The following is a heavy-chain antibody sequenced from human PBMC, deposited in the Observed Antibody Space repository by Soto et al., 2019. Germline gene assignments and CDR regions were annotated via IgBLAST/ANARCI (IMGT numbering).Heavy chain of an antibody. D-gene: IGHD3-22*01. J-gene: IGHJ6*02. CDR1: GFTFSSYG. CDR3: AKDPDYYDSSGYYTRPWASGMDV. CDR2: ISYDGSNK. Sequence: PGGSLRLSCAASGFTFSSYGMHWVRQAPGKGLERVAVISYDGSNKYYADSVKGRFTISRDNSKNTLYLQMNSLRAEDTAVYYCAKDPDYYDSSGYYTRPWASGMDVWGQGTTVTVSS. V-gene: IGHV3-30*18.